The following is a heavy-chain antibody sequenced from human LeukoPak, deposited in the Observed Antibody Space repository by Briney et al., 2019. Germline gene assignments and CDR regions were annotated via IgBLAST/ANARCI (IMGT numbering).Heavy chain of an antibody. D-gene: IGHD4-23*01. CDR2: ISWNSGSI. V-gene: IGHV3-9*01. J-gene: IGHJ4*02. CDR1: GFTFDDYA. CDR3: AKERGGNSGSDY. Sequence: PGGSLRLSCAASGFTFDDYAMRWVRQAPGKGLEWVSDISWNSGSIGYADSVKGRFTISRDNAKKSLYLQMNSLRPEDTALYYCAKERGGNSGSDYWGQGTLVTVSS.